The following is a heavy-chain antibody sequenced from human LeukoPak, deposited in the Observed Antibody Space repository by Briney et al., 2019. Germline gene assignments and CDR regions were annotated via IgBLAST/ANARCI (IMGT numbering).Heavy chain of an antibody. CDR1: GFTFSSYA. V-gene: IGHV3-23*01. J-gene: IGHJ4*02. D-gene: IGHD3-16*02. Sequence: PGGSLRLSCAVSGFTFSSYAMSWVRQAPGKGLEWVSAISGSGGSTYYADSVKGRFTISRDNSKNTLYLQMNSLRAEDTAVYYCAKDRLGDYVWGSYLYWGQGTLVTVSS. CDR3: AKDRLGDYVWGSYLY. CDR2: ISGSGGST.